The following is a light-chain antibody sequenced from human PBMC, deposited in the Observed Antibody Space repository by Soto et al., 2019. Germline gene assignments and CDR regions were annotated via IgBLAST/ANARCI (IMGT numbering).Light chain of an antibody. CDR3: SSYTSSTLV. V-gene: IGLV2-14*01. Sequence: QSALTQPASVSGSPGQSITISCTGPSSDVGGYNSVSWYQQHPGKAPKLMIYDVSNRPSGVSTRFSSSKSGNTTSLTISGLQAEDEADYFCSSYTSSTLVFGGGTKLTVL. CDR2: DVS. CDR1: SSDVGGYNS. J-gene: IGLJ3*02.